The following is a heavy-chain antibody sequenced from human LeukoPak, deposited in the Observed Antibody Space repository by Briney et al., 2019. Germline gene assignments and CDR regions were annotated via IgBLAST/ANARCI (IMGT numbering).Heavy chain of an antibody. J-gene: IGHJ5*02. CDR1: GGSISSGDYY. D-gene: IGHD3-9*01. V-gene: IGHV4-30-4*01. Sequence: SETLSLTCTVSGGSISSGDYYWCWIRQPPGKGLEGIGTIYYSGSTYYNPSLKSRVTISVDTSKNQFSLKLSSVTAADTAVYYCARDRHYDILTGYHNWFDPWGQGTLVTVSS. CDR2: IYYSGST. CDR3: ARDRHYDILTGYHNWFDP.